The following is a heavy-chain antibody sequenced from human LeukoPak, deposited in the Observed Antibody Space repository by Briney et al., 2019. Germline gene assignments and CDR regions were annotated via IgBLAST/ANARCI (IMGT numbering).Heavy chain of an antibody. Sequence: VASVKVSCKASGGTFSSYAISWVRQAPGQGLEWMGGIIPIFGTANYAQKFQGRVTITADESTSTAYMELSSLRSEDTAVYYCARGIRFLAPLDYWGQGTLVTVSS. V-gene: IGHV1-69*13. CDR2: IIPIFGTA. CDR3: ARGIRFLAPLDY. D-gene: IGHD3-3*01. J-gene: IGHJ4*02. CDR1: GGTFSSYA.